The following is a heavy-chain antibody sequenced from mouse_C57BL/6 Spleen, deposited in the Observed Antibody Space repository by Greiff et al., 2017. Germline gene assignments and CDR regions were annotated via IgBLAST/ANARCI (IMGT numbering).Heavy chain of an antibody. CDR3: ARFGGYYPYWYFDV. V-gene: IGHV1-52*01. CDR2: IDPSDSET. D-gene: IGHD2-3*01. CDR1: GYTFTSYW. J-gene: IGHJ1*03. Sequence: QVHVKQPGAELVRPGSSVKLSCKASGYTFTSYWMHWVKQRPIQGLEWIGNIDPSDSETHYNQKFKDKATLTVDKSSSTAYMQLSSLTSEDSAVYYCARFGGYYPYWYFDVWGTGTTVTVSS.